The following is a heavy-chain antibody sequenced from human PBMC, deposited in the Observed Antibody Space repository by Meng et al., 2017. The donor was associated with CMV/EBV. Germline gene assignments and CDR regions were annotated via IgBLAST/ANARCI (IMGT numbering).Heavy chain of an antibody. J-gene: IGHJ6*02. CDR2: INPNSGGT. CDR3: ARQVSIAARPNYYGMDV. Sequence: ASVKVSCKASGYTFTGYYMHWVRQAPGQGLERMGWINPNSGGTNYAQKFQGRVTMTRDTSISTAYMELSRLRSDDTAVYYCARQVSIAARPNYYGMDVWGQGTTVTVSS. V-gene: IGHV1-2*02. D-gene: IGHD6-6*01. CDR1: GYTFTGYY.